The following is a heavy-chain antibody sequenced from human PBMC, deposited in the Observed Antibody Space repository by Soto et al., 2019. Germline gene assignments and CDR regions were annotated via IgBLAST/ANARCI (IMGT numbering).Heavy chain of an antibody. V-gene: IGHV4-30-4*01. Sequence: SETLSLTCTVSGGSISSGDYYWSWIRQPPGKGLEWIGYIYYSGSTYYNPSLKSRVTISVDTSKNQFSLKLSSVTAADTAVYYCAREGSYYYYGMEVWGQGTPGTVSS. J-gene: IGHJ6*02. CDR2: IYYSGST. CDR1: GGSISSGDYY. CDR3: AREGSYYYYGMEV.